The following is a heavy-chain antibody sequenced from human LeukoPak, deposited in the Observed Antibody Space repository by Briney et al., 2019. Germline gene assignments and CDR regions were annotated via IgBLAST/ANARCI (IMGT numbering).Heavy chain of an antibody. CDR1: GYTLTELS. CDR3: ATPGRQGFPWGAFDY. V-gene: IGHV1-24*01. D-gene: IGHD3-10*01. CDR2: FDPEDGET. Sequence: ASVKVSCKVSGYTLTELSMHWVRQAPGKGLEWMGGFDPEDGETIYAQKFQGRVTMTEDTSTDTAYMELSSLRSEDTAVYYCATPGRQGFPWGAFDYWGQEPLVPFSS. J-gene: IGHJ4*02.